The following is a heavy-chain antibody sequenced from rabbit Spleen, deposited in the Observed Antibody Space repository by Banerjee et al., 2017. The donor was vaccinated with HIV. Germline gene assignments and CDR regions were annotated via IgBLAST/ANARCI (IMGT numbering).Heavy chain of an antibody. D-gene: IGHD6-1*01. CDR2: IDAGSSGIT. J-gene: IGHJ4*01. V-gene: IGHV1S40*01. CDR3: VREAGYGGYGDANL. CDR1: GVSFSISSY. Sequence: QSLEESGGDLVKPGASLTLTCTASGVSFSISSYMCWVRQAPGKGLEWIACIDAGSSGITYYASWAKGRFTISKTSSTTVTLQMTSLTAADTATYFCVREAGYGGYGDANLWGQGTLVTVS.